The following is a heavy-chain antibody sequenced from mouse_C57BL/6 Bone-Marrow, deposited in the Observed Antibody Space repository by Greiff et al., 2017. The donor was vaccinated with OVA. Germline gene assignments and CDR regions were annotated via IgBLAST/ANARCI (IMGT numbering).Heavy chain of an antibody. CDR2: ISSGSSTI. CDR1: GFTFSDYG. Sequence: DVKLVESGGGLVKPGGSLKLSCAASGFTFSDYGMHWVRQAPEKGLEWVAYISSGSSTIYYADTVKGRFTISRDNAKNNLYLQMSHLKSEDTAMYYCARDRLFYAMDYWGQGTSVTVSS. CDR3: ARDRLFYAMDY. V-gene: IGHV5-17*03. J-gene: IGHJ4*01.